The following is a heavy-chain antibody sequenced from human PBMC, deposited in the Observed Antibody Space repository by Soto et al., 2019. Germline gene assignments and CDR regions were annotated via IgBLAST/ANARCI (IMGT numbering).Heavy chain of an antibody. J-gene: IGHJ6*02. D-gene: IGHD3-22*01. CDR1: GYTFTNYG. V-gene: IGHV1-18*01. CDR2: ITTDKGKT. CDR3: ARGGYYDSSGSRNYHYYGMNV. Sequence: ASVKVSCKTSGYTFTNYGISWVRQASGQGLEWMGWITTDKGKTTYAQKFQGRVTMTTDTSTSTAYMELRSLRSDDTAMYYCARGGYYDSSGSRNYHYYGMNVWGQGTTVTVSS.